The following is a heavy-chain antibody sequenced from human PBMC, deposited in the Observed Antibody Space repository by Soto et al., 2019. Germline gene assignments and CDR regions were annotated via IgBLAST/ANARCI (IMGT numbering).Heavy chain of an antibody. J-gene: IGHJ6*02. CDR2: ISGSGGST. D-gene: IGHD3-3*01. Sequence: GGSLRLSCAASGFTFSSYSMNWVRQAPGKGLEWVSAISGSGGSTYYADSVKGRFTISRDNSKNTLYLQMNSLRAEDTAVYYCAKVSARVVTTSYGMDVWGQGTTVTVSS. V-gene: IGHV3-23*01. CDR1: GFTFSSYS. CDR3: AKVSARVVTTSYGMDV.